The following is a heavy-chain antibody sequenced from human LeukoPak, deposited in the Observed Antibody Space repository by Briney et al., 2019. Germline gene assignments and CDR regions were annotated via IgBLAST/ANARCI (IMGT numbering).Heavy chain of an antibody. Sequence: PGGSLRLSCAASGFTFSNSWMSWIRQAPGKGLEWVADIKQDGSGKYYVDSVKGRFTISRDNAKSSLYLQMNSLRAEDTAVYYCARHRMVRGLSTDYYFDYWGQGVLVTVSS. V-gene: IGHV3-7*05. D-gene: IGHD3-10*01. CDR2: IKQDGSGK. J-gene: IGHJ4*02. CDR1: GFTFSNSW. CDR3: ARHRMVRGLSTDYYFDY.